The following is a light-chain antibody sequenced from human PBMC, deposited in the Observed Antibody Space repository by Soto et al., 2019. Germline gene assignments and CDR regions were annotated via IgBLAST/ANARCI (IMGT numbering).Light chain of an antibody. J-gene: IGKJ4*01. V-gene: IGKV1-5*01. CDR1: QSISSW. CDR3: QQYNRYSLT. CDR2: DAS. Sequence: DIQMTQSPSTLSASVGDRVTITCRASQSISSWLAWYQQKPGKAPKLLIYDASSLESGVRSRFSGSGSDTEFTLTINNLQPDDFATYHCQQYNRYSLTFGGGTKVDIK.